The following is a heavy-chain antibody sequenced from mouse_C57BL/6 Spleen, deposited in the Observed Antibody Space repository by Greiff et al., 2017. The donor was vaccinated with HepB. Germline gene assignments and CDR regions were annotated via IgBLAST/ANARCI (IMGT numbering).Heavy chain of an antibody. D-gene: IGHD1-1*01. CDR2: ILPGSGST. V-gene: IGHV1-9*01. CDR1: GYTFTGYW. CDR3: ARGVYYGSSYPAWFAY. J-gene: IGHJ3*01. Sequence: VQLQQSGAELMKPGASVKLSCKATGYTFTGYWIEWVKQRPGHGLEWIGEILPGSGSTNYNEKFKGKATFTADTSSNTAYMQLSSLTTEDSAIFYCARGVYYGSSYPAWFAYWGQGTLVTVSA.